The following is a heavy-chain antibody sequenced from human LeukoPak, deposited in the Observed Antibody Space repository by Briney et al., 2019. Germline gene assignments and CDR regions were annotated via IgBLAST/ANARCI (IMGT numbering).Heavy chain of an antibody. J-gene: IGHJ4*02. Sequence: GGSLRLSCAASGFTFSSYSMNWFRQAPGKGLEWVSGISPSGDIKYYVDSVKGRFTVSRDNSKNTLYLQINSLRDEDTAVYYCAKDDAWLQYNDWGQGTLVTVSS. CDR1: GFTFSSYS. V-gene: IGHV3-23*01. CDR3: AKDDAWLQYND. D-gene: IGHD5-24*01. CDR2: ISPSGDIK.